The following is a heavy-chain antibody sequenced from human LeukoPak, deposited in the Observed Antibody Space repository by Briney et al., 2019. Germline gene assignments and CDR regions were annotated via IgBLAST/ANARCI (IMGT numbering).Heavy chain of an antibody. V-gene: IGHV5-51*01. Sequence: GESLKISCKGSGYNFTSYWISWVRQMPGKGLECMGIIYPGDSDTRYSPSFQGQVTISADKSISTAYLQWSSLKASDTAMYYCARHETGPYFDYWGQGTLVTVSS. D-gene: IGHD1-1*01. CDR1: GYNFTSYW. J-gene: IGHJ4*02. CDR3: ARHETGPYFDY. CDR2: IYPGDSDT.